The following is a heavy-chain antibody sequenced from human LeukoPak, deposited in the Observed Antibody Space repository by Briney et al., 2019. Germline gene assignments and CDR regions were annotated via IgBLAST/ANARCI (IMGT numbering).Heavy chain of an antibody. V-gene: IGHV3-21*01. J-gene: IGHJ4*02. CDR2: ISSSSRYI. D-gene: IGHD1-26*01. CDR1: VFTFSSYS. Sequence: GGSLSLSCAASVFTFSSYSMNWLRQAPGKGLECVSSISSSSRYIYYADSVKGRFTISRDHAKNSMYLQMNSLRAEDTAVYYCARDLVEPPRTYYFDYWGQGNLVTVSS. CDR3: ARDLVEPPRTYYFDY.